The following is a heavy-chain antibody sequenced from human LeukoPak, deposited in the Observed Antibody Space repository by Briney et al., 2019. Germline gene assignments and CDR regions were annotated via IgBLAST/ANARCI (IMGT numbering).Heavy chain of an antibody. CDR2: IGGYNGNT. D-gene: IGHD1-26*01. Sequence: GASVKVSCKASGYTFTNFGISWVRQAPGQGLEWMGWIGGYNGNTNYAQKLQGRVTMTRDMSTSTDYMELSSLRSEDTAVYYCARDNSVGDYAWWFDPWGQGTLVTVSS. CDR1: GYTFTNFG. CDR3: ARDNSVGDYAWWFDP. J-gene: IGHJ5*02. V-gene: IGHV1-18*01.